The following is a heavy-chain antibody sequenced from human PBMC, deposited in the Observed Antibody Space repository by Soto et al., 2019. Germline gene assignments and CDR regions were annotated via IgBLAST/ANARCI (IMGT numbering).Heavy chain of an antibody. CDR3: ARDWGVWFGELLYPDAFDI. Sequence: GGSLRLSCAASGFTFSSYSMNWVRQAPGKGLEWVSYISSSSSTIYYADSVKGRFTISRDNAKNSLYLQMNSLRAEDTAVYYCARDWGVWFGELLYPDAFDIWGQGTMVTVSS. D-gene: IGHD3-10*01. J-gene: IGHJ3*02. CDR1: GFTFSSYS. CDR2: ISSSSSTI. V-gene: IGHV3-48*01.